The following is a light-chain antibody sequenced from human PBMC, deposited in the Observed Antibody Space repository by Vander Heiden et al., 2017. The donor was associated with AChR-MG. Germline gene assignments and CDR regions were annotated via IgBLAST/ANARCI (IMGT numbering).Light chain of an antibody. CDR2: DAS. V-gene: IGKV3-11*01. CDR1: QSVASY. Sequence: EVVLTQSPATLSLSPGERATLSCRASQSVASYLAWYQQKPGQAPRLLIYDASNRATGIPARFSGSESETDFTLTISSREPEDFAVYYCQQRSNWPQYTFGQGTKLEIK. CDR3: QQRSNWPQYT. J-gene: IGKJ2*01.